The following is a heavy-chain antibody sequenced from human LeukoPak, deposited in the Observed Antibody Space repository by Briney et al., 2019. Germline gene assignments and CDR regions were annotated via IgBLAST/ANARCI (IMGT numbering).Heavy chain of an antibody. CDR2: ISSSSSY. V-gene: IGHV3-21*01. J-gene: IGHJ3*02. CDR3: ARVINYYDSRGYYLDI. D-gene: IGHD3-22*01. CDR1: GFTFSSYN. Sequence: PGGSLRLSCEASGFTFSSYNMNWVRQAPGKGLEWVSSISSSSSYNYADSVKGRFTISRDNAKNSLFLQMSSLRAEDTAVYYCARVINYYDSRGYYLDIWGQGTMVTVSS.